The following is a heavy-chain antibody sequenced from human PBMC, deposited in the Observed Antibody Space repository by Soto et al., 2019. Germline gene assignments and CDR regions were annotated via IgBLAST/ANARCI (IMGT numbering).Heavy chain of an antibody. CDR2: ISAYNGNT. CDR1: GYTFTSYG. Sequence: ASVKVSCKASGYTFTSYGISWVRQAPGQGLEWMGWISAYNGNTNYAQKLQGRVTMTTDTSASTAYMELRSLRSDDTAVYYCARGASYRIVRPWFDPWGQGTLVTVSS. D-gene: IGHD1-26*01. V-gene: IGHV1-18*01. J-gene: IGHJ5*02. CDR3: ARGASYRIVRPWFDP.